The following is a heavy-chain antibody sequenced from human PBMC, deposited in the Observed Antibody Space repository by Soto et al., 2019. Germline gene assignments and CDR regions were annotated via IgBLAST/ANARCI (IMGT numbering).Heavy chain of an antibody. D-gene: IGHD6-19*01. Sequence: GGSLRLSCAASGFTFSSYAMSWVRQAPGKGLEWVSSISGGGNDAFYAVSVKGRFTISRDKNTLYLQMNSLRADDTAVYYCAKDQFSSGWYNDYYYGLDVWGQGTSVTVSS. CDR3: AKDQFSSGWYNDYYYGLDV. V-gene: IGHV3-23*01. J-gene: IGHJ6*02. CDR2: ISGGGNDA. CDR1: GFTFSSYA.